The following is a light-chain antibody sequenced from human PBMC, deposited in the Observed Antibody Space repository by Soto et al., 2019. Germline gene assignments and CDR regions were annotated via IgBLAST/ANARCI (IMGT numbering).Light chain of an antibody. CDR3: QQYYSFPRT. J-gene: IGKJ2*02. CDR1: XGISNY. CDR2: AAS. V-gene: IGKV1D-8*01. Sequence: VIWMTQSPSLLSASTGDRVTISCRMSXGISNYLAWYQQKPGKAPELLIYAASTLQSGVPSRFSGSRSGTDFTLTISCLQSEDFATYYCQQYYSFPRTFGQGTKLEIK.